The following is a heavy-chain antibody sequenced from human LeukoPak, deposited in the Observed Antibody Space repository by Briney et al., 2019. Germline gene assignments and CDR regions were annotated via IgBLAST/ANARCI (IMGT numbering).Heavy chain of an antibody. CDR3: AKGPRMRPAHYMDV. Sequence: PGGSLRLSRAASGFTFSSYAMSWVRQAPGKGLEWASAISGSGGSTYYADSVKGRFTISRDNSKNTLYLQMNSLRAEDTAVYYCAKGPRMRPAHYMDVWGKGTTVTVSS. CDR1: GFTFSSYA. D-gene: IGHD2-2*01. J-gene: IGHJ6*03. CDR2: ISGSGGST. V-gene: IGHV3-23*01.